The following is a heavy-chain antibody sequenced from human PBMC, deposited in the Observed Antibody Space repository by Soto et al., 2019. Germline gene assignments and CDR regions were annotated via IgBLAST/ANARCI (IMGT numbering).Heavy chain of an antibody. J-gene: IGHJ4*01. Sequence: ASVKVSCKASGYTFTSYAMHWVRQAPGQRLEWMGWINAGNGNTKYSQKFQGRVTITRDTSASTAYMELSSLRSEDAAVYYCARCLGLYYFDYWGHGTLVTVSS. D-gene: IGHD1-26*01. V-gene: IGHV1-3*01. CDR2: INAGNGNT. CDR3: ARCLGLYYFDY. CDR1: GYTFTSYA.